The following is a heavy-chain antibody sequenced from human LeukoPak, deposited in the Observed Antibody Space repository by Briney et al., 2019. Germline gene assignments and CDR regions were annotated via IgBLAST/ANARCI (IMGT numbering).Heavy chain of an antibody. J-gene: IGHJ5*02. D-gene: IGHD2-2*01. CDR3: ARHGRYCSSTSCYRGRWFDP. V-gene: IGHV4-34*01. CDR1: GGSFSGYY. Sequence: SETLSLTCAVYGGSFSGYYWSWIRQPPGKGLEWIGEINHSGSTNYNPSLKSRVTISVDTSKNQFSLKLSSVTAADTAVYYCARHGRYCSSTSCYRGRWFDPWGQGTLVTVSS. CDR2: INHSGST.